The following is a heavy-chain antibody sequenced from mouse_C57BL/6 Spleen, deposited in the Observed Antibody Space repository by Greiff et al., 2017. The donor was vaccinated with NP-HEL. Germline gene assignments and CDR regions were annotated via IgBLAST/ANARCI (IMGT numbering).Heavy chain of an antibody. Sequence: QVQLQQSGPELVKPGASVKISCKASGYAFSSSWMNWVKQRPGKGLEWIGRIYPGDGDPNYNGKFKGKATLTADKSSSTAYMERRSLTSEDAAVYFCARLKEIYYDYVFDYWGQGTTLTVSS. CDR2: IYPGDGDP. V-gene: IGHV1-82*01. CDR1: GYAFSSSW. CDR3: ARLKEIYYDYVFDY. J-gene: IGHJ2*01. D-gene: IGHD2-4*01.